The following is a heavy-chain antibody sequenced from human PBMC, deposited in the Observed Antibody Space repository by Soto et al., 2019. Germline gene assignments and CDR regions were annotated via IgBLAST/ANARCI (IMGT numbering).Heavy chain of an antibody. CDR1: GYTFTSYD. J-gene: IGHJ4*02. V-gene: IGHV1-8*01. D-gene: IGHD2-8*01. Sequence: ASVKVSCKASGYTFTSYDINWVRQATGQGVEWMGWMNPNSGNKGYAQKFQGRVTMTRNTSISTAYRELSSLRSEDTAVYYGARGYCTKGVCYTLYFDYWGQGTLVTVSS. CDR3: ARGYCTKGVCYTLYFDY. CDR2: MNPNSGNK.